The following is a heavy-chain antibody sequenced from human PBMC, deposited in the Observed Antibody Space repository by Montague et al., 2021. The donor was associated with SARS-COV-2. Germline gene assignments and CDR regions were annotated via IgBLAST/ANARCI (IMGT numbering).Heavy chain of an antibody. CDR2: NNYSGST. D-gene: IGHD4-17*01. V-gene: IGHV4-39*01. CDR3: AMRCGALDAFDI. CDR1: GGSIRTSSYY. J-gene: IGHJ3*02. Sequence: SETLSLTCTVSGGSIRTSSYYWGWLRQPPGKGLDWIGCNNYSGSTYYNPSLQSRVTISVDTSKNQFSLKLSSVTAADTAVYYCAMRCGALDAFDIWGQGTMVIVSS.